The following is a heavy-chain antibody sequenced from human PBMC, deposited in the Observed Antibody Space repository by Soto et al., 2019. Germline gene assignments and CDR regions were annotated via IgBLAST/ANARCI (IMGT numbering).Heavy chain of an antibody. D-gene: IGHD2-2*01. J-gene: IGHJ6*02. V-gene: IGHV1-69*01. CDR1: GGTFGSYA. CDR2: IIPIPGTA. Sequence: QVQLVQSGAEVKKPGSSVKVSCKASGGTFGSYAISWVRQAPGQGLEWMGGIIPIPGTANYAQKFQGRVTIAADEPTGTAYVELSSLRSEDTAVYYCARSQGSSTSLEIYYYYYYGMDVWGQGTTVTVSS. CDR3: ARSQGSSTSLEIYYYYYYGMDV.